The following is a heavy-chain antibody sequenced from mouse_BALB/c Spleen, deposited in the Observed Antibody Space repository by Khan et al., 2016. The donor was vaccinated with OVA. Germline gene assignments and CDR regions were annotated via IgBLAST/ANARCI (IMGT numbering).Heavy chain of an antibody. CDR1: GSTFTNYG. CDR3: ARKNYRYDRYFDV. V-gene: IGHV9-3-1*01. CDR2: INTYTGEP. D-gene: IGHD2-14*01. Sequence: QIQLVQSGPELKKPGETVKISCKASGSTFTNYGMSWVKQAPGKGLKWMGWINTYTGEPTYADDFKGRFAFFLETSASTAYLQINNLKNEDTATXFYARKNYRYDRYFDVWGAGTTVTVSS. J-gene: IGHJ1*01.